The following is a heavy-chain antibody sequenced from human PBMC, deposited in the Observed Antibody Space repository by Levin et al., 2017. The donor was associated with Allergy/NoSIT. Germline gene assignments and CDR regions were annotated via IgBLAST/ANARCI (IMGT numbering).Heavy chain of an antibody. CDR3: AGSSFYSLGA. V-gene: IGHV4-4*02. D-gene: IGHD3-3*01. Sequence: SQTLSLTCHISSGSIPSYWWTWVRQPPGKGLEWIGEVYHSGSTNYNPSLQSRVTISVDKSTNQFFLKLSSVTAADTAVYYCAGSSFYSLGAWGQGTTVTVSS. CDR1: SGSIPSYW. CDR2: VYHSGST. J-gene: IGHJ6*02.